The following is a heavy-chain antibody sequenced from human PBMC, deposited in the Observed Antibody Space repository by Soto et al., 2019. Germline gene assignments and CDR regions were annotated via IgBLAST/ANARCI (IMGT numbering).Heavy chain of an antibody. D-gene: IGHD3-3*01. Sequence: QVQLQESGPGLVKPSETLSLTCTVSGGSITRYYWSWIRQPPGKGLEWIGYMFYSGSTSYNPSLKSRATLSIPTSQRQFSLKMSGVTAGDAAVYYCPRHARPNYASWSGYLTPPSFDYWGQGTLVTVSS. CDR2: MFYSGST. V-gene: IGHV4-59*08. CDR3: PRHARPNYASWSGYLTPPSFDY. J-gene: IGHJ4*02. CDR1: GGSITRYY.